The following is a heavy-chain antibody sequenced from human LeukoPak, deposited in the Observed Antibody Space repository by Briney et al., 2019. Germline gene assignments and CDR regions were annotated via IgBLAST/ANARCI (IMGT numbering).Heavy chain of an antibody. CDR2: IFYGGST. J-gene: IGHJ4*02. D-gene: IGHD2-2*01. CDR3: ARFDRYQLLIDY. CDR1: GGSIYSSNSY. V-gene: IGHV4-39*07. Sequence: PSETLSLTCTVSGGSIYSSNSYWAWIRQSPGQGLEWIGSIFYGGSTFYNPSLKRRATISVDTSKNQFSLNLTSVTAADTAVYYCARFDRYQLLIDYWGQGTLVTVSS.